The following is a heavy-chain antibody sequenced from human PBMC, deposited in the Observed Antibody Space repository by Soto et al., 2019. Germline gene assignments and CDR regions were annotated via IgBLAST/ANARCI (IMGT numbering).Heavy chain of an antibody. CDR3: ARHVGFGDPSYVDP. Sequence: QLQLQESGPGLVKPSATLSLTCTVSGGSINSSRYYWGWIRQSPGKGLEWIASVYYRGNTYDNPSLKSRVTISVDMSETQSPLQLSSVTAAGTALYYCARHVGFGDPSYVDPWGQGPLVIVSS. V-gene: IGHV4-39*01. D-gene: IGHD3-16*01. J-gene: IGHJ5*02. CDR2: VYYRGNT. CDR1: GGSINSSRYY.